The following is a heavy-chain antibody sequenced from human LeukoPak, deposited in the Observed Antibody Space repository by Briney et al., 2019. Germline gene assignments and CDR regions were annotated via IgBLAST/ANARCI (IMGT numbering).Heavy chain of an antibody. CDR2: VSSSSSTI. CDR1: GFTFSTYG. J-gene: IGHJ4*02. V-gene: IGHV3-48*04. Sequence: PGGSLRLSCAASGFTFSTYGMNWVRQAPGKGLDWISYVSSSSSTIYYADSVKGRFTISRDNAKNSLYLQMNSLRAEDTAVYYCASSSRLTAFDYWGQGTLVTVSS. D-gene: IGHD2-21*02. CDR3: ASSSRLTAFDY.